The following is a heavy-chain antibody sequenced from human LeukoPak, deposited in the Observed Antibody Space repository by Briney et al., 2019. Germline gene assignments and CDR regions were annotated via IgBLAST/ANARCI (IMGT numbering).Heavy chain of an antibody. CDR3: ARAVGSSGYWREGPYYFDY. V-gene: IGHV1-2*02. D-gene: IGHD3-22*01. CDR2: INPNSGGT. Sequence: GASLKVSCKASGYTFTGYYMHGVRQAPGQGLEWMGWINPNSGGTNYAQKFQGRVTMTRDTSSSTAYMELSRLRSDDTAVYYCARAVGSSGYWREGPYYFDYWGQGTLITVSS. CDR1: GYTFTGYY. J-gene: IGHJ4*02.